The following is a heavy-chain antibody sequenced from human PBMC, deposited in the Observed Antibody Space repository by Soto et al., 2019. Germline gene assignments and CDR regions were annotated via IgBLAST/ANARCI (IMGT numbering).Heavy chain of an antibody. Sequence: PGGSLRLSCAASGFTFSSYWMHWVRQIPGKGLVWVSRINSDGSSTSYADSVKGRFTISRDNAKNTLYLQMNSLRAEDTAVYYCARASSSWYAFDIWGQGTMVTVSS. CDR3: ARASSSWYAFDI. CDR1: GFTFSSYW. D-gene: IGHD6-13*01. V-gene: IGHV3-74*01. CDR2: INSDGSST. J-gene: IGHJ3*02.